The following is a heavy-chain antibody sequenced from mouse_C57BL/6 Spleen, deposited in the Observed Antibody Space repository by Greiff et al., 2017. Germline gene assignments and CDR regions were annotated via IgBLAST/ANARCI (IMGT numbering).Heavy chain of an antibody. J-gene: IGHJ4*01. D-gene: IGHD1-1*01. CDR2: IDPSDSYT. CDR1: GYTFTSYW. V-gene: IGHV1-69*01. CDR3: ARRSYDYYAMDY. Sequence: QVQLQQPGAELVMPGASVKLSCKASGYTFTSYWMPWVKPRPGQGLEWIGEIDPSDSYTNYNQKFKGKSTLTVDKSSSTAYMQLSSLTSEDSAVYYCARRSYDYYAMDYWGQGTSVTVSS.